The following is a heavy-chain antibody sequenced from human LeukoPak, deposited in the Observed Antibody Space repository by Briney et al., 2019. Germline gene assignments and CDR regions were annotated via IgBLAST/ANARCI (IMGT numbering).Heavy chain of an antibody. CDR1: GFTFSDYN. CDR2: INSDGSSI. V-gene: IGHV3-74*03. D-gene: IGHD5-12*01. J-gene: IGHJ4*02. CDR3: AREGRVSGYDFDC. Sequence: GGSLRLSCAASGFTFSDYNMNWVRQAPGKGLVWVSRINSDGSSITYADSVKGRFSISRDNAKNTLYLQMNSLRVEDTAVYYCAREGRVSGYDFDCWGQGTLVTVSS.